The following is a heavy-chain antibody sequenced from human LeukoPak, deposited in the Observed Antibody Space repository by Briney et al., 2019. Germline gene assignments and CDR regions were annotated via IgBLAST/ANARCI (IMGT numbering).Heavy chain of an antibody. CDR1: GGSISSSSYY. V-gene: IGHV4-39*01. CDR3: ATRKSTVISYYYYYYMDV. D-gene: IGHD4-11*01. J-gene: IGHJ6*03. Sequence: PSETLSLTCTVSGGSISSSSYYWGWIRQPSGKGLEWIGSIYYSGSTYYNPSLKSRVTISVDTSKNQFSLKLSSVTAADTAVYYCATRKSTVISYYYYYYMDVWGKGTTVTVSS. CDR2: IYYSGST.